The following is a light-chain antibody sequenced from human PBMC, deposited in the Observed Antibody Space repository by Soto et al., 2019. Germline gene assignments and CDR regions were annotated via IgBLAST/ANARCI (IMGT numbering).Light chain of an antibody. CDR1: QSISSW. CDR3: KQYNSYPIT. Sequence: DIQMTQSPSTLSESVGDRVTITCRASQSISSWLAWYQQKPGKAPKLLIYKASSLESGVPSRFSGSGSGTEFTLTISSLQPDDFATYYCKQYNSYPITFGQGTRLEIK. V-gene: IGKV1-5*03. J-gene: IGKJ5*01. CDR2: KAS.